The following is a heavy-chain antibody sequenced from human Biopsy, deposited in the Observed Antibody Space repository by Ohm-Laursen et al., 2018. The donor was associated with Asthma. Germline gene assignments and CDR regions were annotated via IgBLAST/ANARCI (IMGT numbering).Heavy chain of an antibody. CDR2: INSVFGTT. Sequence: SSVEVSCKSLGGTFNTYVIGWVRQAPGQGLEWMGGINSVFGTTTYPQKFQDRVTITADDSTSAVYMELSSLRSEDTAVYYCARKAGSCISRTCYSLDFWGQGTLVTVSS. J-gene: IGHJ4*02. CDR3: ARKAGSCISRTCYSLDF. CDR1: GGTFNTYV. V-gene: IGHV1-69*01. D-gene: IGHD2-2*01.